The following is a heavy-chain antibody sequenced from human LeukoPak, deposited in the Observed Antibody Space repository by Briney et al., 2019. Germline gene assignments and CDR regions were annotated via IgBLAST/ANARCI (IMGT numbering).Heavy chain of an antibody. CDR1: GGSIATYY. V-gene: IGHV4-59*12. CDR3: ARDRMADI. CDR2: IDYSGRT. Sequence: SETLSLTCTVSGGSIATYYWTWLRQPPGKGLEWIGFIDYSGRTTYDPSLRSRVTISLDTSKNQFSLKLSSVTAADTAFYYCARDRMADIWGQGTMVTVSS. D-gene: IGHD5-24*01. J-gene: IGHJ3*02.